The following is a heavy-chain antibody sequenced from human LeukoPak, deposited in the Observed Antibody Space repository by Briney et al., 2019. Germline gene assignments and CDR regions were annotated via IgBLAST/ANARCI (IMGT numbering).Heavy chain of an antibody. J-gene: IGHJ4*02. Sequence: SETLSLTCTVSGGSISSGDYYWSWIRQPPGKGLEWIGSIYYSGSTYYNPSLKSRVTISVDTSKNQFSLKLRSVTAADTAVYYCARDGPYSGSYQRVDYWGQGTLVTVSS. D-gene: IGHD3-10*01. CDR3: ARDGPYSGSYQRVDY. CDR1: GGSISSGDYY. CDR2: IYYSGST. V-gene: IGHV4-30-4*01.